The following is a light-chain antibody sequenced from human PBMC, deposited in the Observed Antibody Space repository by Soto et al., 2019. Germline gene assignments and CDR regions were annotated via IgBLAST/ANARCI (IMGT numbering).Light chain of an antibody. CDR2: DAS. Sequence: EILLTQSPATLSLSPGERATLSCRASQSVSNYLAWYQQKPGQTPRLLIYDASNRATGIPARFSGSGSGTDFTLTISSLEPEDCAIYYCQQRQYWPPITFGQGTRLEIK. V-gene: IGKV3-11*01. CDR3: QQRQYWPPIT. CDR1: QSVSNY. J-gene: IGKJ5*01.